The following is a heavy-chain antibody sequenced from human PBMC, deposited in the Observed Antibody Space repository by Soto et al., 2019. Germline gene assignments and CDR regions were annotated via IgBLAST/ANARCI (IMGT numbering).Heavy chain of an antibody. J-gene: IGHJ3*02. V-gene: IGHV1-69*12. D-gene: IGHD2-21*01. Sequence: QVQLVQSGAEVKKPGSSVKVSCKASGGTFSSYAISWVRQAPGQGLEWMGGIIPISGTANYAQKFQGRVTIPADEATSTAYMELRRLRSEDTAVYYCAGSGVVVNGFDIWGQGTMVTVSS. CDR2: IIPISGTA. CDR1: GGTFSSYA. CDR3: AGSGVVVNGFDI.